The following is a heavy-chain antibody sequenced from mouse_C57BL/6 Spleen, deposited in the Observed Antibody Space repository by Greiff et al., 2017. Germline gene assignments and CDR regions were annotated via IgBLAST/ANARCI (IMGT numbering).Heavy chain of an antibody. J-gene: IGHJ2*01. V-gene: IGHV1-64*01. CDR3: ARDPPYYCGSSGNY. CDR2: IHPNSGST. D-gene: IGHD1-1*01. CDR1: GYTFTSYW. Sequence: QVQLKQPGAELVKPGASVKLSCKASGYTFTSYWMHWVKQRPGQGLEWIGMIHPNSGSTNYNEKFKSKATLTVDKSSSTAYMQLSSLTSEDSAVYYCARDPPYYCGSSGNYWGQGTTLTVAS.